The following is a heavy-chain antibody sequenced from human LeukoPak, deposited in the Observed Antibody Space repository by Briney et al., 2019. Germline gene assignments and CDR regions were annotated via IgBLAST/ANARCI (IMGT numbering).Heavy chain of an antibody. CDR3: ARRGFSYGTGWFDP. CDR1: GGSISSNIYS. V-gene: IGHV4-39*02. CDR2: IYFTGGI. Sequence: SETLSLTCTVSGGSISSNIYSWVWIRQPPGKGLELLGTIYFTGGIDYNPSLKSRLTISVDTSKNHFSLRLSSVTAADTAVYYCARRGFSYGTGWFDPWGQGTLVTVS. J-gene: IGHJ5*02. D-gene: IGHD5-18*01.